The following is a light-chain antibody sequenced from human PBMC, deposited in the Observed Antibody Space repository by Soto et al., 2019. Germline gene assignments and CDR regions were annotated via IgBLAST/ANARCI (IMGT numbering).Light chain of an antibody. CDR3: QQYNNWPYT. CDR1: QSVGRN. V-gene: IGKV3-15*01. Sequence: EIVMTQSPVALSVSPGESAALSCRASQSVGRNFAWYQQRPGQAPRVLIYVTSTRATGVPARFSGSVSGTDFTLTISSLQSEDFAVYYCQQYNNWPYTFGQGTRLEIK. J-gene: IGKJ2*01. CDR2: VTS.